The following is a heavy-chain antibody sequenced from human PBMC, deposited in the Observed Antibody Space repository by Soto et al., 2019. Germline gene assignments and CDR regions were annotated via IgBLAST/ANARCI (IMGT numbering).Heavy chain of an antibody. J-gene: IGHJ6*02. Sequence: PSETLPLTCAVSGGSISSSNWWSWFLQPPGKGLEWIGEIYHSGSTNYNPSLKSRVTISVDKSKNQFSLKLSSVTAADTAVYYCARRGGYCSSTSCYTSYYGMDVWGQGTTVTVSS. CDR2: IYHSGST. V-gene: IGHV4-4*02. D-gene: IGHD2-2*02. CDR1: GGSISSSNW. CDR3: ARRGGYCSSTSCYTSYYGMDV.